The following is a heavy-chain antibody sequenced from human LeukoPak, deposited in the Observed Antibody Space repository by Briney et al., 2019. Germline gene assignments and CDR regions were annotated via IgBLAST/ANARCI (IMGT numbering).Heavy chain of an antibody. V-gene: IGHV3-9*01. J-gene: IGHJ3*02. Sequence: GGSLRLPCAASGFTFDDYAMHWVRQAPGKGLEWVSGISWNSGSIGYADSVKGRFTISRDNAKNSLYLQMNSLRAEDTAVYYCARERTSTTGAFDIWGQGTMVTVSS. CDR2: ISWNSGSI. D-gene: IGHD5/OR15-5a*01. CDR1: GFTFDDYA. CDR3: ARERTSTTGAFDI.